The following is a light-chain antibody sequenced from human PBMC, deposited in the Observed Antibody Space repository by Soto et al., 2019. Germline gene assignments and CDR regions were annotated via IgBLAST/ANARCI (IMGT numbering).Light chain of an antibody. CDR2: EES. CDR3: QQVKTYPRT. J-gene: IGKJ4*01. Sequence: DIQMTQSPSFLSASVGDRVTITCRPSQAVPNNMAWYQQKPGKPPKLLIYEESTLHSGVPSRFSGRKSGTQFTLTIDSLQPEDFATSYCQQVKTYPRTFGGGTKVDIK. CDR1: QAVPNN. V-gene: IGKV1-9*01.